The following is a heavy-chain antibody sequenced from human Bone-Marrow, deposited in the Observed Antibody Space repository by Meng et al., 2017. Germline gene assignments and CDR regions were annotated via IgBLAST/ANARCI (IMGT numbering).Heavy chain of an antibody. CDR2: IYSGGST. V-gene: IGHV3-66*01. CDR3: ARSIYDSLAFDI. Sequence: GESLKISCAASGFTVSSNYMSWVRQAPGKGLEWVSVIYSGGSTYYADSVKGRFTISRDNSKNTLYLQMNSLRAEDTAVYYCARSIYDSLAFDIWGQGTMVTVSS. J-gene: IGHJ3*02. D-gene: IGHD3-22*01. CDR1: GFTVSSNY.